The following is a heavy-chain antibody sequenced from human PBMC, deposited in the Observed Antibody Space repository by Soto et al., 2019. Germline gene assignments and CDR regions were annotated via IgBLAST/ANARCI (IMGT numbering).Heavy chain of an antibody. D-gene: IGHD2-2*01. Sequence: VQLVQSGAEVKKPGASVKVSCKASGYTFITYGIGWVRQAPGQGLEWMGWISGYNGNTNYAQKFQGRVTMTTDTSASTAYMELRNLRSDYTRVYYCARSDFCSSTSGYDFFEYWGQGTVVIVSS. V-gene: IGHV1-18*01. CDR3: ARSDFCSSTSGYDFFEY. CDR1: GYTFITYG. CDR2: ISGYNGNT. J-gene: IGHJ4*02.